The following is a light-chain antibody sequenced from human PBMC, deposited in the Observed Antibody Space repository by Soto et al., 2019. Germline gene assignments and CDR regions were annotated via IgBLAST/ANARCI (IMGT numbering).Light chain of an antibody. CDR1: QSVGSN. J-gene: IGKJ4*01. CDR2: ASS. Sequence: EIVLTQSPATLSVSPGERATLSCRASQSVGSNFAWYQQKPGQAPRLLIFASSTRATGAPARFSGSGSGTEFTLTISSLQSEDFAVYYCQQYGDWPLTFGGGAKVEIE. CDR3: QQYGDWPLT. V-gene: IGKV3-15*01.